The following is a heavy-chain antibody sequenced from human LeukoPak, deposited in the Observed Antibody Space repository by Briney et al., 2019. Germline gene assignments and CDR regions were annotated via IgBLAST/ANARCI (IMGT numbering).Heavy chain of an antibody. CDR2: IKQDGSEK. J-gene: IGHJ4*02. D-gene: IGHD3-22*01. V-gene: IGHV3-7*01. CDR1: GFTVSSNY. Sequence: GGSLRLSCAASGFTVSSNYMSWVRQAPGKGLEWVANIKQDGSEKYYVDSVKGRFTISRDNAKNSLYLQMNSLRAEDTAVYYCARVSITMILGNFDYWGQGTLVTVSS. CDR3: ARVSITMILGNFDY.